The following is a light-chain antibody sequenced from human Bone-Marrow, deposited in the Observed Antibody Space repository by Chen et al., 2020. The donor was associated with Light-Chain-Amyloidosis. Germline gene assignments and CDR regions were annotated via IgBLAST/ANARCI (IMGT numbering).Light chain of an antibody. CDR2: DAS. V-gene: IGKV3-11*01. CDR1: QSVSSN. Sequence: EIVSTQSPATLSFSPGERATLSCRASQSVSSNLACYQQKPGQAPRLLISDASNRATGIPARFSCSRSVTDFTLTISSLEPEDFAVYYCQPRSNWPYTFGQGTKLEIK. CDR3: QPRSNWPYT. J-gene: IGKJ2*01.